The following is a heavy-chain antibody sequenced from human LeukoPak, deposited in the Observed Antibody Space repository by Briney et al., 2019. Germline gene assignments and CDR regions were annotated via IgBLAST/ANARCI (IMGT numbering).Heavy chain of an antibody. V-gene: IGHV3-7*04. J-gene: IGHJ4*02. CDR1: GFIFSSYW. CDR3: AKESGKFDY. CDR2: IKEDGSAK. Sequence: GGSLRLSCAASGFIFSSYWMNWVRQAPGKGLEWVANIKEDGSAKYYVDSVKGRFTISRDNVKNSLYLQMNSLRSEDTAMYYCAKESGKFDYWGQGTLVAVSS.